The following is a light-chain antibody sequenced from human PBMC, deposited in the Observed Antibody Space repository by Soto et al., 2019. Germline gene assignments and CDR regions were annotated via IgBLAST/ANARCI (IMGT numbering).Light chain of an antibody. J-gene: IGKJ1*01. CDR2: GAS. V-gene: IGKV3-20*01. Sequence: EIVLTQSPGTLSLSPGERATLSCRASQSVSSSFLAWYQQKVGQAPRLLIYGASNRATGIPDRFSGSGSGTDFTLTISRLEPEDFAVYYCQQYGHSLWTFGQGTKVDIK. CDR3: QQYGHSLWT. CDR1: QSVSSSF.